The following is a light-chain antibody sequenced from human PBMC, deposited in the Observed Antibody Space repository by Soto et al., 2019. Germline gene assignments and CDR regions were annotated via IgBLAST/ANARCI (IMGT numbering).Light chain of an antibody. CDR1: TSNIGSNY. CDR2: SNY. V-gene: IGLV1-44*01. CDR3: AAWDDILNGYV. J-gene: IGLJ1*01. Sequence: QSVLTQPPSASGTPGQGVTISCSGSTSNIGSNYVYWYQQLPGTAPKLLIYSNYDRPSGVPDRFSGSTSGTSASLVIRGLQSEDEADYYCAAWDDILNGYVFGGGTKVTVL.